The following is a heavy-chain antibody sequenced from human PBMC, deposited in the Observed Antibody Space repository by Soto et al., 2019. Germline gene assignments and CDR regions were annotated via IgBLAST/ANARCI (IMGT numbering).Heavy chain of an antibody. D-gene: IGHD6-25*01. CDR3: AKERAARGIDY. CDR1: GFTFSNYA. Sequence: EVQLLESGGGLVQPGGSLRLSCAASGFTFSNYALTWVRQAPGKGLEWVSNISTSGGNTDYADSVRGRFTISRDNSKNPGYLPMNSLRGEDPAIYYCAKERAARGIDYWGQGTLVTVSS. V-gene: IGHV3-23*01. J-gene: IGHJ4*02. CDR2: ISTSGGNT.